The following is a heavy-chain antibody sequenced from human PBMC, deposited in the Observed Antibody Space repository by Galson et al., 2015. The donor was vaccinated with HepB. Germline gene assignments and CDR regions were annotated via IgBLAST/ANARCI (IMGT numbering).Heavy chain of an antibody. V-gene: IGHV3-7*03. Sequence: SLRLSCAASGFTFTDHWTSWVRQTPRRGLEWVTNLNQHGNEKYYADSVKGRFSISRDNAKNSLYLQMNSLIDEDTAVYYCVRDALGGYDFWGQGTTVIVSS. CDR3: VRDALGGYDF. CDR2: LNQHGNEK. CDR1: GFTFTDHW. J-gene: IGHJ3*01. D-gene: IGHD3-22*01.